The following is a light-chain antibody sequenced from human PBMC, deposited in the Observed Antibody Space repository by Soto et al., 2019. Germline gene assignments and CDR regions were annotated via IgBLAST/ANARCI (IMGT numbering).Light chain of an antibody. CDR3: SSYTTTSTLWV. J-gene: IGLJ3*02. V-gene: IGLV2-14*01. Sequence: QSVLTQPASVSGSPGQSITISYTGTSSDVGAYNYVSWYQQHPGKAPKVLIYEVTTRPSGVSNRFSGSKSGNTASLTISGLQAEDEADYFCSSYTTTSTLWVFGGGTKLTVL. CDR1: SSDVGAYNY. CDR2: EVT.